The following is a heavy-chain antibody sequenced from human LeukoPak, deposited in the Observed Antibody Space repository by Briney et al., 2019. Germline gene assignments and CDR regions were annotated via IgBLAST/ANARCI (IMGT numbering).Heavy chain of an antibody. CDR1: GFTFSSYS. V-gene: IGHV3-48*04. CDR2: ISNTSSAI. J-gene: IGHJ4*02. D-gene: IGHD3-16*01. Sequence: PGGSLRLSCAASGFTFSSYSMNWVRQAPGKGLEWLSYISNTSSAIYYADSLKGRFTISRDNAKNSLYLQMDSLRAEDTAVYYCARVIGSYGDSAYWGQGTLVTVSS. CDR3: ARVIGSYGDSAY.